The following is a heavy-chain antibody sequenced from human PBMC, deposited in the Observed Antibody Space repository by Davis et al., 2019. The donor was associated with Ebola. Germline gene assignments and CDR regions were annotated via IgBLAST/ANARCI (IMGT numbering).Heavy chain of an antibody. J-gene: IGHJ5*02. D-gene: IGHD5-18*01. CDR3: ARGEGIQLWFGWFDP. CDR2: IKQDGSEK. V-gene: IGHV3-7*01. CDR1: GFTFSSYW. Sequence: GESLKISCAASGFTFSSYWMSWVRQAPGKGLEWVANIKQDGSEKYYVDSVKGRFTISRDNAKNSLYLQMNSLRAEDTAVYYCARGEGIQLWFGWFDPWGQGTLVTVSS.